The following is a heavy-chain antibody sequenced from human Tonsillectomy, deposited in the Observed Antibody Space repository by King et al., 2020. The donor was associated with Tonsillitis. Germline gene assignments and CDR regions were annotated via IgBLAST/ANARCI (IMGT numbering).Heavy chain of an antibody. J-gene: IGHJ6*01. V-gene: IGHV1-69*10. CDR1: GGTFSSYG. CDR3: AGKHYGLDV. Sequence: QLVQSGAEVKKPGSSVKVSCKASGGTFSSYGINWVRQAPGQGLEWMGGIIPIFNISNYAQKFQGRVKITADKSMSPAYMELSSLRSEDTAVYYCAGKHYGLDVWGQGTTVTVSS. CDR2: IIPIFNIS.